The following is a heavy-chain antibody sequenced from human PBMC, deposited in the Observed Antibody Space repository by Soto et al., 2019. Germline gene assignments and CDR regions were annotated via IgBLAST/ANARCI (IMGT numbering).Heavy chain of an antibody. CDR1: GYSFTIYW. J-gene: IGHJ3*02. V-gene: IGHV5-10-1*01. CDR3: ARHRYYDSSGYDAFDI. D-gene: IGHD3-22*01. CDR2: IDPSDSYS. Sequence: GESVKISCXGSGYSFTIYWISWVRQMPGKGLEWMGRIDPSDSYSNYSPSFQGHVTISADKSISTAYLHWSSLKASDTAMYYCARHRYYDSSGYDAFDIWGQGTMVTVSS.